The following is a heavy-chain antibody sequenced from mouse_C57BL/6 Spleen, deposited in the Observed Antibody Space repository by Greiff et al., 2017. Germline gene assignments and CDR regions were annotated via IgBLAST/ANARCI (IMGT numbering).Heavy chain of an antibody. CDR1: GYSITSGYY. D-gene: IGHD2-2*01. Sequence: EVKLMESGPGLVKPSQSLSLTCSVTGYSITSGYYWNWIRQFPGNKLEWMGYISYDGSNNYNPSLKNRISITRDTSKNQFFLKLNSVTTEDTATYYCAREGGYDYYAMDYWGQGTSVTVSS. CDR3: AREGGYDYYAMDY. J-gene: IGHJ4*01. CDR2: ISYDGSN. V-gene: IGHV3-6*01.